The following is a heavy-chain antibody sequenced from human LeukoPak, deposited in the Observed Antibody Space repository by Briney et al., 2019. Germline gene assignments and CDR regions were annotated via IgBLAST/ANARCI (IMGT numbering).Heavy chain of an antibody. Sequence: SETLSLTCTVSGGSISSSSYYWGWIRQPPGKGLEWIGSIYYSGSTYYNPSLKSRVTISVDTSKNQFSLKLSSVTAADMAVYYCASPGMVFWPFSYWGQGTLVTGSS. D-gene: IGHD5-18*01. CDR3: ASPGMVFWPFSY. CDR1: GGSISSSSYY. J-gene: IGHJ4*02. CDR2: IYYSGST. V-gene: IGHV4-39*01.